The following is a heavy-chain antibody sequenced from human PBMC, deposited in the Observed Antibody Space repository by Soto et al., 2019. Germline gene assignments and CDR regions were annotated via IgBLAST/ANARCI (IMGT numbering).Heavy chain of an antibody. CDR3: EADRDPSDPYDWCDP. Sequence: QMQLVQSGPEVGKPGTSVKVSCKTVGFTFSTSGIHWVRQARGERLEWVGWIVVGNGNTNYAQKFQDRVTITRDMSTSTVYMELSNLRSEDTALYYCEADRDPSDPYDWCDPWGEGTPVTVSS. CDR1: GFTFSTSG. V-gene: IGHV1-58*02. CDR2: IVVGNGNT. D-gene: IGHD2-21*02. J-gene: IGHJ5*02.